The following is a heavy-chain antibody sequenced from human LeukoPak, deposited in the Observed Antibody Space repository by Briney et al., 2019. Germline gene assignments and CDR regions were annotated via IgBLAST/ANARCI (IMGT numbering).Heavy chain of an antibody. D-gene: IGHD5-18*01. CDR1: GFTFSSYG. CDR3: AKGPDSGYSLMVGY. J-gene: IGHJ4*02. V-gene: IGHV3-30*02. Sequence: GGSLRLSCAAPGFTFSSYGMHWVRQAPGEGLEWVAFIRYDGSNKYYADSVKGRFTISRDNSKNTLYLQMNSLRAEDTAVYYCAKGPDSGYSLMVGYWGQGTLVTVSS. CDR2: IRYDGSNK.